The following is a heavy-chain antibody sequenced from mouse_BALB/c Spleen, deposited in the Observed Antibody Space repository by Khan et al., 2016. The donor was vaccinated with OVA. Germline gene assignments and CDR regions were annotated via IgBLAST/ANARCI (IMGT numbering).Heavy chain of an antibody. D-gene: IGHD1-1*01. Sequence: VQLQQSGPELVKPGASVKISCKASGYSFTGYFMNWVMQSHGKRLEWIGRINPHIGETFYNQKFKDKATLTVDESSSTAHMELRSLASEDSAVYYCERKNGSDFDYWGQGTTLTVSS. V-gene: IGHV1-20*02. CDR2: INPHIGET. J-gene: IGHJ2*01. CDR1: GYSFTGYF. CDR3: ERKNGSDFDY.